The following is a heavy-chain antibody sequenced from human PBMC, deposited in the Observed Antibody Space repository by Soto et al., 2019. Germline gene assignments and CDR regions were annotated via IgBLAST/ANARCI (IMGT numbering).Heavy chain of an antibody. Sequence: SETLSLTCTVSGGSISSYYWSWIRQPPGKGLEWIGNIFYRGSTNHNPSLKSRVTISVDTSKDQFSLNLRSVTAADTAIYYCVRNVVGSATTSFDYWGQGVLVTVSS. CDR3: VRNVVGSATTSFDY. J-gene: IGHJ4*02. CDR1: GGSISSYY. D-gene: IGHD6-19*01. V-gene: IGHV4-59*08. CDR2: IFYRGST.